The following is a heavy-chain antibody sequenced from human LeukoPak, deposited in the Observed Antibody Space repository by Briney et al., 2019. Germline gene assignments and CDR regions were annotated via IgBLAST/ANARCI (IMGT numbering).Heavy chain of an antibody. D-gene: IGHD5-18*01. CDR1: GYTFTRYY. CDR2: INPSGGST. Sequence: ASVKVSCKASGYTFTRYYMHWVRQAPGQGLEWMGIINPSGGSTSYAQKFQGRVTMTRDTSTSTVYMELSSLRSEDTAVYYCARAYSYLGYYYYYMDVWGKGTTVTVSS. J-gene: IGHJ6*03. CDR3: ARAYSYLGYYYYYMDV. V-gene: IGHV1-46*01.